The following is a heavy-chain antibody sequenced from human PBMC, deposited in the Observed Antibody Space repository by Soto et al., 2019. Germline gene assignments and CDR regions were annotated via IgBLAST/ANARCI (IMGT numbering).Heavy chain of an antibody. D-gene: IGHD3-22*01. Sequence: ASVKVSCKASGYTFTTYAMHWVRQAPGHRLEWMGWINAGNGNTKYSQKFQGRVTFTRETSASTAYMDLSSLRSEDTAVYYCARVGDSTGYYSVNWFDPWGQGTLVTVSS. J-gene: IGHJ5*02. CDR1: GYTFTTYA. CDR2: INAGNGNT. CDR3: ARVGDSTGYYSVNWFDP. V-gene: IGHV1-3*01.